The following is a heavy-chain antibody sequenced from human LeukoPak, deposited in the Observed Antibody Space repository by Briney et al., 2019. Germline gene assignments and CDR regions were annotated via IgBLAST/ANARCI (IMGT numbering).Heavy chain of an antibody. CDR3: ARARGGYCTNGVCYTGLWYFDY. J-gene: IGHJ4*02. CDR2: IYTSGST. V-gene: IGHV4-4*07. CDR1: GGSISSYY. Sequence: PSETLSLTCTVSGGSISSYYWSWIRQPAGKGLEWIGRIYTSGSTNYNPSLKSRVTMSVDTSKNQFSLKLSSVTAADTAMYYCARARGGYCTNGVCYTGLWYFDYWGQGTLVTVSS. D-gene: IGHD2-8*01.